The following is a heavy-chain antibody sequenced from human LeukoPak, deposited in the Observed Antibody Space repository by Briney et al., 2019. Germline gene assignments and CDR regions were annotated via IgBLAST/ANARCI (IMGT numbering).Heavy chain of an antibody. CDR1: GGSISTYY. Sequence: SETLSLTCTVSGGSISTYYWSWLRQPPGKGLEWIGYIHYSGSTNYNPSLKSRVTISLDTSKNQFSLKLSSVTAADTAVYYCARGFSDYDPTPHNWLDPWGQGTLVSVSS. D-gene: IGHD3-22*01. CDR2: IHYSGST. J-gene: IGHJ5*02. CDR3: ARGFSDYDPTPHNWLDP. V-gene: IGHV4-59*01.